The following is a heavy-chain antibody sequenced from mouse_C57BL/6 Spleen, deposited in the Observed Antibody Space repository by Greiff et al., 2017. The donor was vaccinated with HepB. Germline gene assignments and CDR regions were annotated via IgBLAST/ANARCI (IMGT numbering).Heavy chain of an antibody. CDR3: ARQGLGSLYFDY. J-gene: IGHJ2*01. CDR1: GYAFSSYW. V-gene: IGHV1-80*01. D-gene: IGHD3-3*01. CDR2: IYPGDGDT. Sequence: VKLMESGAELVKPGASVKISCKASGYAFSSYWMNWVKQRPGKGLEWIGQIYPGDGDTNYNGKFKGKATLTADKSSSTAYMQLSSLTSEDSAVYFCARQGLGSLYFDYWGQGTTLTVSS.